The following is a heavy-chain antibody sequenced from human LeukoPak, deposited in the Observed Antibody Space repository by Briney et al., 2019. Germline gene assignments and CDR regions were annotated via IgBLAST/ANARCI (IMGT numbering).Heavy chain of an antibody. CDR2: FYQSGTT. CDR3: ATYFDGDYACHYFDY. V-gene: IGHV4-4*02. CDR1: GGFITSGIHW. Sequence: SGTLSLTCTVSGGFITSGIHWWSWARQTPGKGLEWIGEFYQSGTTNYKPSLKSRVTMSLDKSRNLFSLQLSSVTAADTAVYYCATYFDGDYACHYFDYWGQGALVTVS. J-gene: IGHJ4*02. D-gene: IGHD4-17*01.